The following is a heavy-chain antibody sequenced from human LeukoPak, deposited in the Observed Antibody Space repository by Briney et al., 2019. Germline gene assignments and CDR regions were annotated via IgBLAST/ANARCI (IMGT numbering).Heavy chain of an antibody. Sequence: PSETLSLTCTVSGGSISSSSYYWGWIRQPPGKGLEWIGSIYYSGSTYYNPSLKSRVTISVDTSKNQFSLKLSSVTAADTAVYYCARGPTYYFDYWGQGTLVTVSS. CDR1: GGSISSSSYY. CDR2: IYYSGST. V-gene: IGHV4-39*07. J-gene: IGHJ4*02. CDR3: ARGPTYYFDY.